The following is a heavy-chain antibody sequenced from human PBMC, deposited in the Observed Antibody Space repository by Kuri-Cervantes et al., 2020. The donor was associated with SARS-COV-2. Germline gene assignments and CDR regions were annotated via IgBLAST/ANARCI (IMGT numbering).Heavy chain of an antibody. CDR2: IYYSGST. J-gene: IGHJ5*02. CDR3: ARALAYDFWSDYRPRGWFDP. V-gene: IGHV4-59*01. CDR1: GGSISSYY. Sequence: GSLRLSCTVSGGSISSYYWSWIRQPPGKGLEWIGYIYYSGSTNYNPSLKSRVTISVDTSKNQFSLKLSSVTAADTAVYYCARALAYDFWSDYRPRGWFDPWGQGTLVTVSS. D-gene: IGHD3-3*01.